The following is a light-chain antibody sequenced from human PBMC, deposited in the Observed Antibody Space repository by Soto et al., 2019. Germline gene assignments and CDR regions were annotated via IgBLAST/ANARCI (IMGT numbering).Light chain of an antibody. Sequence: DIVMTQSPLSLPVTPGEPASISCRSSQSLLHSNGYNYLDWYLQKPGQSPQLLIYLCSKRASGVPCRVGGNGSSTDFTLKISRVEAEDVGVYYCMQALQTPLTFGPGTKVDIK. J-gene: IGKJ3*01. CDR2: LCS. CDR3: MQALQTPLT. V-gene: IGKV2-28*01. CDR1: QSLLHSNGYNY.